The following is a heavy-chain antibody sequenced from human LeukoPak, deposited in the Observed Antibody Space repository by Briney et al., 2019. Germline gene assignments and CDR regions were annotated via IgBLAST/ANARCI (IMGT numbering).Heavy chain of an antibody. CDR1: GYTFTGYY. D-gene: IGHD6-19*01. Sequence: GASVKVSCKASGYTFTGYYMHWVRQAPGQGLEWMGWINPNSGGTNYAQKFQGRVTMTRDTSISTAYMELSRLRSDDTAVYYCARSYMSAVADFGFDPWGQGTPVTVSS. CDR3: ARSYMSAVADFGFDP. J-gene: IGHJ5*02. V-gene: IGHV1-2*02. CDR2: INPNSGGT.